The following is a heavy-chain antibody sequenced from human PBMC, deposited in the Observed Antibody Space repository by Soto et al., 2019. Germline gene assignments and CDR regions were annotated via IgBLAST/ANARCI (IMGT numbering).Heavy chain of an antibody. CDR2: ISFDGSNH. D-gene: IGHD4-17*01. J-gene: IGHJ4*02. Sequence: PGGSLRLSCAASGFTFTTYGMNWVRQAPGKGLECVALISFDGSNHYYADSVKGRFTISRDNSKNTLYLQMNSLRPEDTAVYYCARDAYTISTIYGGLHYWGQGTLVTVSS. CDR1: GFTFTTYG. CDR3: ARDAYTISTIYGGLHY. V-gene: IGHV3-30*03.